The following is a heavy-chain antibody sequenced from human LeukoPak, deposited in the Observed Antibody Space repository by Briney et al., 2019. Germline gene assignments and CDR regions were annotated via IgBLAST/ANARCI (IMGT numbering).Heavy chain of an antibody. CDR3: ARGPNGDYLAFYWFDP. Sequence: GASVKVSFKASGYTFTGYYMHWVRQAPGQGLEWMGWINPNSGGTDFAQKFQGRITLTRDTSISTAYMELSRLISDDTAVYYCARGPNGDYLAFYWFDPWSQGTLVTVSS. V-gene: IGHV1-2*02. CDR1: GYTFTGYY. D-gene: IGHD4-17*01. CDR2: INPNSGGT. J-gene: IGHJ5*02.